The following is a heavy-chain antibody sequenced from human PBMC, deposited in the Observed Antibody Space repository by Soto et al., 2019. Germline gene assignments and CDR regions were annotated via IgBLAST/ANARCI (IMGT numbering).Heavy chain of an antibody. J-gene: IGHJ4*02. CDR2: IYHSGST. CDR1: GGSISSGGYS. Sequence: SETLSLTCAVSGGSISSGGYSWSWIRQPPGKGLEWIGYIYHSGSTYYNPSLKSRVTISVDRSKNQFSLKVSSVTAADTAVYYCARVYGDGSLGYWGQGTLVTVSS. D-gene: IGHD2-2*02. V-gene: IGHV4-30-2*01. CDR3: ARVYGDGSLGY.